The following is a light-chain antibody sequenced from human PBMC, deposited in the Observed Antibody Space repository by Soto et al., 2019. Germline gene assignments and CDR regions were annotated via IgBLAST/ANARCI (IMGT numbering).Light chain of an antibody. CDR1: QSVNSFF. CDR2: GAS. J-gene: IGKJ3*01. V-gene: IGKV3-20*01. Sequence: IVLTQSPRTLSLSPGERATLSCRASQSVNSFFLAWYQQRPGQAPRLLIYGASSRATGIPDRFSGSGSGTDFTLTINRLEPEDFAVYYCQQYSYSPFTFGPGTKVDVK. CDR3: QQYSYSPFT.